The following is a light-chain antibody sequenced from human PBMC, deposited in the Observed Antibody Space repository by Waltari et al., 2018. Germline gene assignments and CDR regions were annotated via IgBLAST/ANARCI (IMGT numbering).Light chain of an antibody. V-gene: IGKV1-33*01. CDR3: QHYHNLPPT. J-gene: IGKJ4*01. CDR1: QDISNS. Sequence: DIQMTQSPSSLSASVRDRVTITCQARQDISNSLNWYQQKPGKAPKVLIYDAHNLESGVPSRFSGSGFGTHFTLTISSLQPEDFATYFCQHYHNLPPTFGGGTKVDIK. CDR2: DAH.